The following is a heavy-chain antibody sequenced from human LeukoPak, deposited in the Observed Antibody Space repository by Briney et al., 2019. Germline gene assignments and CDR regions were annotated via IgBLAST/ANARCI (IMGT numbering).Heavy chain of an antibody. J-gene: IGHJ5*02. CDR1: RGSISSYY. Sequence: PSETLSLTCTVSRGSISSYYWSWIRQPPGKGLEWIGYIYYSGSTNYNPSLKSRVTISVDTSKNQFSLKLSSMTAADTAVYYCARHTRHGDYDWFDPWGQGTLVTVSS. D-gene: IGHD4-17*01. V-gene: IGHV4-59*08. CDR3: ARHTRHGDYDWFDP. CDR2: IYYSGST.